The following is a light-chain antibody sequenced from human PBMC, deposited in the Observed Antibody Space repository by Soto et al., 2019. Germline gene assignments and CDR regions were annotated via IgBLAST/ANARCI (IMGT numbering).Light chain of an antibody. CDR1: QAISSS. Sequence: DIQLTQSPSFLSASVGDRVTITCRASQAISSSLAWYQHNPGKAPKLLIYAASTLQHGVPSSFNGRGSGTEFTLTISGLQPEDFATYYCQRLNDYRHTFGQGTKVEI. V-gene: IGKV1-9*01. J-gene: IGKJ2*01. CDR2: AAS. CDR3: QRLNDYRHT.